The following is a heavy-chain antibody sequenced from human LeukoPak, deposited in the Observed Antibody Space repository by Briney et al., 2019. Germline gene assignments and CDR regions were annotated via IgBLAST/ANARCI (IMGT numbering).Heavy chain of an antibody. V-gene: IGHV3-23*01. CDR1: GFTFSSYA. J-gene: IGHJ4*02. Sequence: GGSLRLSCAASGFTFSSYAMSWVRQAPGKGLEWVSAISGSGGSTDYADSVKGRFTISRDNSKNTLYLQMNSLRAEDTAVYYCAKYNSGWPGIDYWGQGTLVTVSS. D-gene: IGHD6-19*01. CDR2: ISGSGGST. CDR3: AKYNSGWPGIDY.